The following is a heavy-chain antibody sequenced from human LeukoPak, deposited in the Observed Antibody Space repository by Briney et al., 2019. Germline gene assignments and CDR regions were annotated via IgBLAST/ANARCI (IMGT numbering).Heavy chain of an antibody. CDR3: ASSSSYYYGMDV. CDR1: GGSFSGYY. J-gene: IGHJ6*02. D-gene: IGHD6-6*01. V-gene: IGHV4-34*01. Sequence: SETLSLTCAVYGGSFSGYYWSWIRQPPGKGLEWIGEINHSGSTNYNPSLKSRVTISVDTSKNQFSLKLSSVTAADTAVYYCASSSSYYYGMDVWGQGTTVTVS. CDR2: INHSGST.